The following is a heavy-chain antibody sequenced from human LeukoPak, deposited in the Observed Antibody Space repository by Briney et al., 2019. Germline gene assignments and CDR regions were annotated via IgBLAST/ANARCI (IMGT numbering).Heavy chain of an antibody. V-gene: IGHV4-59*01. CDR1: GGSISRYD. D-gene: IGHD1-7*01. Sequence: SETLSLTCTVSGGSISRYDWSWIRQPPGKGLEWIGNIHYSGGTNYNSSLKSRVTISVDTSKSQFSLRLSSVTAADTAVYYCARNRNWNYYFDYWGQGTLVTVSS. CDR2: IHYSGGT. J-gene: IGHJ4*02. CDR3: ARNRNWNYYFDY.